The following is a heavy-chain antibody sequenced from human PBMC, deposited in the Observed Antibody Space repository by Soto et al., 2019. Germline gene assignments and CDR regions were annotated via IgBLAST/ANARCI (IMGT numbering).Heavy chain of an antibody. Sequence: GGSLRLSCAASGFTFSSYWMHWVRQAPGKGLVWVSRINSDGSSTSYADSVKGRFTISRDNAKNTLYLQMNSLRAEDTAVYYCARGARTTGTTWGYNWFDPWGQGTLVTVSS. CDR3: ARGARTTGTTWGYNWFDP. J-gene: IGHJ5*02. CDR2: INSDGSST. CDR1: GFTFSSYW. V-gene: IGHV3-74*01. D-gene: IGHD1-1*01.